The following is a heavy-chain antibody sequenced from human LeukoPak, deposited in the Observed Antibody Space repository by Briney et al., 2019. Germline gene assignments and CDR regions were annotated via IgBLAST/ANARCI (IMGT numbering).Heavy chain of an antibody. CDR2: INSDGSST. CDR3: ARGVYYVRGVYYS. Sequence: GGSLRLSCAASGFTFSSYWMHWVRQAPGKGLVWVSRINSDGSSTSYADSVKGRFTISRDNAKNTLYLQINSLRAEDTAVYYCARGVYYVRGVYYSWGQEPWSPSPQ. CDR1: GFTFSSYW. D-gene: IGHD3-22*01. V-gene: IGHV3-74*01. J-gene: IGHJ5*01.